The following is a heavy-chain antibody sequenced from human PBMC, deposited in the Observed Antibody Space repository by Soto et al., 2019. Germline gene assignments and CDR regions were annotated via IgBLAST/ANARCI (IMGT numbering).Heavy chain of an antibody. V-gene: IGHV4-4*02. CDR1: GDSISGSEW. J-gene: IGHJ4*02. CDR2: IHHSGPT. CDR3: TRGGITTVRNYYFNH. D-gene: IGHD1-20*01. Sequence: QVQLQESRPGLVEPSGTLSLTCKVAGDSISGSEWWSWVRQPPRKGLEWIAEIHHSGPTNYNPSLKRRVTITVVTSNNQFSLRLSSVTAADTAVYYCTRGGITTVRNYYFNHWGQGTLVTVSS.